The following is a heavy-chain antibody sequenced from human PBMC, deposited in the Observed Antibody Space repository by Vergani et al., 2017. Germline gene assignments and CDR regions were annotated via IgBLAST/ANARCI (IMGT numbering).Heavy chain of an antibody. CDR3: ARDLYSSGWYQVGMDV. D-gene: IGHD6-19*01. CDR2: ISSSSSNI. CDR1: GFTFSSYS. V-gene: IGHV3-48*04. J-gene: IGHJ6*02. Sequence: EVQLLESGGGWVQPGGSLRLSCAASGFTFSSYSMNWVRQAPGKGLEWVSYISSSSSNIYYADSVKGRFTISRDNAKNALYLQMNSLRAEDTAVYYCARDLYSSGWYQVGMDVWGQGTTVTVSS.